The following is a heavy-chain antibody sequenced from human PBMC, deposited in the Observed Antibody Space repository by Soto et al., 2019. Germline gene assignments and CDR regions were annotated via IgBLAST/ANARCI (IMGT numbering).Heavy chain of an antibody. V-gene: IGHV4-61*01. CDR2: IYNSGST. CDR1: GGSVTSGSYY. D-gene: IGHD2-15*01. Sequence: SETLSLTCTVSGGSVTSGSYYWSWIRQPPGKGLEWIGYIYNSGSTNYKPSLKSRVTTSVDTSKKQFSMKLSSVTAADAAVYYCARERLTVVTDWGQGTLVTVSS. CDR3: ARERLTVVTD. J-gene: IGHJ4*02.